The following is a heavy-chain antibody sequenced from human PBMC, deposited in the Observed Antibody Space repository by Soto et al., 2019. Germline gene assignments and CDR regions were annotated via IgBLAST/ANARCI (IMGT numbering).Heavy chain of an antibody. CDR2: IYYTGRT. CDR1: GGSISRSAYF. V-gene: IGHV4-39*01. CDR3: ARIYSGYDDAGAFDI. J-gene: IGHJ3*02. D-gene: IGHD5-12*01. Sequence: QLQVQESGPGLVKPSETLSLTCTVSGGSISRSAYFWGWIRQPPGKGLEWIGNIYYTGRTSYNPSLKSRITITIDTSKNRFSLKLSSVTAADTSVYFCARIYSGYDDAGAFDIWGQGTMVTVSS.